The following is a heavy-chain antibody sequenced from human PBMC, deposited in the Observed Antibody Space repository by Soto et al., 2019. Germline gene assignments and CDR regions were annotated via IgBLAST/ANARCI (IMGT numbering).Heavy chain of an antibody. J-gene: IGHJ4*02. CDR1: GVSFSDYS. D-gene: IGHD1-26*01. V-gene: IGHV3-21*06. CDR3: ARSGELLQTFDS. Sequence: GGSLRLSCVVSGVSFSDYSMNWVRQAPGKGLEWVSLITGNSEYKYYAGSVKGRFTVSRDNAKNSLYLQMNSLTVEDTAVYYCARSGELLQTFDSWGQGTLVTVS. CDR2: ITGNSEYK.